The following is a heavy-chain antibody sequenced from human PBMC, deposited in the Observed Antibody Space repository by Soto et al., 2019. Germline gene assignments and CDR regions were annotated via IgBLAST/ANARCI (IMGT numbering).Heavy chain of an antibody. D-gene: IGHD5-18*01. V-gene: IGHV4-34*01. J-gene: IGHJ4*02. CDR3: ARGKPSGIQLWLRSYYFDY. Sequence: PSETLSLTCAVYGGSFSGYYWSWIRQPPGKGLEWIGEINHSGSTNYNPSLKSRVTISVDTSKNQFSLKLSSVTAADTAVYYCARGKPSGIQLWLRSYYFDYWGQGTLVTVSS. CDR2: INHSGST. CDR1: GGSFSGYY.